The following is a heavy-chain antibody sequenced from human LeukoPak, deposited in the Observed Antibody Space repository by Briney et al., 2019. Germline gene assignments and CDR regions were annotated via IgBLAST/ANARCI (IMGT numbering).Heavy chain of an antibody. J-gene: IGHJ4*02. D-gene: IGHD5-12*01. CDR1: GYSISSSYY. V-gene: IGHV4-38-2*01. CDR2: IYHSGST. CDR3: ARGSSGYEVDGPFDY. Sequence: PSETLSLTCAVSGYSISSSYYWGWIRQPPEKGLEWIGSIYHSGSTYYNPSLKSRVTISVDTSKNQFSLKLSSVTAADTAVYYCARGSSGYEVDGPFDYWGQGTLVTVSS.